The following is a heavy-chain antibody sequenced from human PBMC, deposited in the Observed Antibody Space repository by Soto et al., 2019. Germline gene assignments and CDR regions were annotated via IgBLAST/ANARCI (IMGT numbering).Heavy chain of an antibody. CDR2: ISYDGSNK. CDR1: GFTFSSYG. D-gene: IGHD3-3*01. Sequence: GGSLRLSCAASGFTFSSYGMHWVRQAPGKGLEWVAVISYDGSNKYYADSVKGRFTISRDNSKNTLYLQMNSLRAEDTAVYYCAKPLRFLEWLLYYWGQGTLVTVSS. J-gene: IGHJ4*02. V-gene: IGHV3-30*18. CDR3: AKPLRFLEWLLYY.